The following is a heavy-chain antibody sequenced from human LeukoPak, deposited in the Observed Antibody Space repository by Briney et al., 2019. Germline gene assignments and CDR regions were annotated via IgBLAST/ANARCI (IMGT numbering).Heavy chain of an antibody. CDR1: GYTFTGYY. Sequence: ASVKVSCKASGYTFTGYYTHWVRQAPGQGLEWMGWINPNSGGTNYAQKFQGWVTMTRDTSISTAYMELSRLRSDDTAVYYCARVGYYDSSGYDYWGQGTLVTVSS. CDR3: ARVGYYDSSGYDY. J-gene: IGHJ4*02. V-gene: IGHV1-2*04. D-gene: IGHD3-22*01. CDR2: INPNSGGT.